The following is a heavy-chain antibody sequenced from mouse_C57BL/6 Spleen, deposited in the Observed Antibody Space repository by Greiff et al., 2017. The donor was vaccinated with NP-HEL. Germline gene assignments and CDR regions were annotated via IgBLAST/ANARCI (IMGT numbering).Heavy chain of an antibody. D-gene: IGHD1-3*01. J-gene: IGHJ1*03. V-gene: IGHV1-54*01. Sequence: VQLQQSGAELVRPGTSVKVSCKASGYAFTNYLIEWVKQRPGQGLEWIGVINPGGGGTNYNEKFKGQATLTADKSSSTAYMQLSSLTSEDSAVDFCASDGSSGRYFDVWGTGTTVTVSS. CDR1: GYAFTNYL. CDR3: ASDGSSGRYFDV. CDR2: INPGGGGT.